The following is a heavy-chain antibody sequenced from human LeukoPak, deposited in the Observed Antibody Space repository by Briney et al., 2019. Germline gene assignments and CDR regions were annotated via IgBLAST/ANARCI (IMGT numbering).Heavy chain of an antibody. CDR3: ARDSSTYAGPPDY. CDR2: IGAAGSTI. Sequence: GGSLRLSCAASGFTFSSYSMNWVRQAPGKGLEWVSYIGAAGSTIYYADSVKGRFTISRDNAKNSLFLQMNSLRAEYTAVYYCARDSSTYAGPPDYWGQGTLVTVSS. CDR1: GFTFSSYS. D-gene: IGHD2-2*01. J-gene: IGHJ4*02. V-gene: IGHV3-48*01.